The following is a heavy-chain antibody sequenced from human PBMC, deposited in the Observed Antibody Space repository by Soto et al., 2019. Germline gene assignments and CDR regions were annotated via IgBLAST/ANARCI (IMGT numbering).Heavy chain of an antibody. CDR1: GFTFSSYA. D-gene: IGHD6-19*01. Sequence: GGSLRLSCAVSGFTFSSYAMSWVRQAPGKGLEWVSGISGSGGSTYSADSVKGRFTISRDNSRNTLFLQMNSLRPEDTAVYYCAKDRKSGGGWYWDYWGQGTLVTVSS. CDR2: ISGSGGST. CDR3: AKDRKSGGGWYWDY. J-gene: IGHJ4*02. V-gene: IGHV3-23*01.